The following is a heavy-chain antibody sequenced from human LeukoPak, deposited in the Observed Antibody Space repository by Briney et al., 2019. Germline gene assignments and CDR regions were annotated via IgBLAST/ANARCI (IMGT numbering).Heavy chain of an antibody. Sequence: SENLSLTCTVSGGSISSYYWSWIRQPPGKGLEWIGYIYYSGSTNYNPSLKSRVTISVDTSKNQFSLKLSSVTAADTAVYYCASGVLVSNFDYWGQGTLVTVSS. CDR2: IYYSGST. J-gene: IGHJ4*02. CDR1: GGSISSYY. V-gene: IGHV4-59*01. D-gene: IGHD2-8*01. CDR3: ASGVLVSNFDY.